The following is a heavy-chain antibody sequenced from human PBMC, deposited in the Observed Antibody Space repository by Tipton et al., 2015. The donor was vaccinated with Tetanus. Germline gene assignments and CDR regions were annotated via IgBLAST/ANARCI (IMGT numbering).Heavy chain of an antibody. CDR3: ARVFDYDILTGYYLDEK. V-gene: IGHV4-39*01. J-gene: IGHJ4*02. CDR2: IYYSGST. CDR1: GGSISSSSYY. D-gene: IGHD3-9*01. Sequence: TLSLTCTVSGGSISSSSYYWGWIRQPPGKGLEWIGSIYYSGSTYYNPSLKSRVTISVDTSKNQFSLKLSSVTAADTAVYYCARVFDYDILTGYYLDEKWGQGTLVTVSS.